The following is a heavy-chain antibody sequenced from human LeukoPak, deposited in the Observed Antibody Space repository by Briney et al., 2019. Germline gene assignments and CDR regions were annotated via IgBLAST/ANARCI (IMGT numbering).Heavy chain of an antibody. CDR2: MNPNSGNT. CDR1: GYTFTSYD. D-gene: IGHD3-22*01. V-gene: IGHV1-8*02. CDR3: AREYYYDSSGYYKGAFDI. J-gene: IGHJ3*02. Sequence: ASVKVSCKASGYTFTSYDINWVRQATGQGLEWMGWMNPNSGNTGYAQKFQGRVTMTRDTSISTAYMELSRLRSDDTAVYYCAREYYYDSSGYYKGAFDIWGQGTMVTVSS.